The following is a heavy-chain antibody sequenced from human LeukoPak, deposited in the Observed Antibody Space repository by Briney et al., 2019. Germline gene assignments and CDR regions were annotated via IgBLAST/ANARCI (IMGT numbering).Heavy chain of an antibody. CDR3: ARPTTVTSQVDY. J-gene: IGHJ4*02. CDR1: GGSISSSSYY. CDR2: IYYSGST. Sequence: PSETLSLTCTVSGGSISSSSYYWGWIRQPPGKGLEWIGSIYYSGSTYYNPSLKSRVTISVDTSKNQFSLKLSSVTAADTAVYYCARPTTVTSQVDYWGQGTLVTVSS. V-gene: IGHV4-39*01. D-gene: IGHD4-11*01.